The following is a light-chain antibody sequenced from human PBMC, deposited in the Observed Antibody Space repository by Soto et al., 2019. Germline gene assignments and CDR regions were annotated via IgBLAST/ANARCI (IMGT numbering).Light chain of an antibody. CDR3: QQYSNWPQWT. Sequence: EMGMTQSPATLSVSPGERVTLSCWASKSVSSNLAWYQQKPGQAPRLRIYGASTRATGIPARFSGSRSETEFSLTISSLQSEDSAVYYCQQYSNWPQWTFGQGTQVEIK. V-gene: IGKV3-15*01. CDR2: GAS. J-gene: IGKJ1*01. CDR1: KSVSSN.